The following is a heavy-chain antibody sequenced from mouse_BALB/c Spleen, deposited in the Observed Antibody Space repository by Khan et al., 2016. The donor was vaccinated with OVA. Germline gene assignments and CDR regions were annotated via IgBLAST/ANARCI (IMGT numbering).Heavy chain of an antibody. CDR3: ARQPYYHYNIMDY. CDR1: RFSLTNYG. D-gene: IGHD2-10*01. CDR2: IWSDGST. Sequence: QIQLVQSGPGLVAPSQSLSITCTISRFSLTNYGIHWVRQPPGKGLEWLVVIWSDGSTTYNSALKSRLTISKDNSKSQVFLKMNSLQTDDTAVYFCARQPYYHYNIMDYWGQGTSVTVSS. V-gene: IGHV2-6-1*01. J-gene: IGHJ4*01.